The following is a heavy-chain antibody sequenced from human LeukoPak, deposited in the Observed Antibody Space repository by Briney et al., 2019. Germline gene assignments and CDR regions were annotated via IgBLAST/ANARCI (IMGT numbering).Heavy chain of an antibody. CDR2: ISRSGSTK. CDR1: GFTFSDYN. Sequence: GGSLRLSCAASGFTFSDYNMRWIRQAPGKGLGWVSSISRSGSTKYYADSVKGRFTISRDNAKNSLFLQMNSLRTEDTAVYYCARDRDSGYDDDAFDIWGQGTMVSVSS. V-gene: IGHV3-11*01. J-gene: IGHJ3*02. CDR3: ARDRDSGYDDDAFDI. D-gene: IGHD5-12*01.